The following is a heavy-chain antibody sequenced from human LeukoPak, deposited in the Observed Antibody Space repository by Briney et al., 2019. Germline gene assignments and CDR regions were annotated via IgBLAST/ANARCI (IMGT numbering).Heavy chain of an antibody. CDR3: AKVASGSYYNWPFDY. J-gene: IGHJ4*02. CDR2: FSPSGGGT. V-gene: IGHV3-23*01. Sequence: GGSLRLSCAASGFTFSNYAMSWVRQAPGKWLEWVSAFSPSGGGTYYADSVKGRFTISRDNSKNTLYLQMNSLRAEDTAVYYCAKVASGSYYNWPFDYWGQGTLVTVSS. CDR1: GFTFSNYA. D-gene: IGHD1-26*01.